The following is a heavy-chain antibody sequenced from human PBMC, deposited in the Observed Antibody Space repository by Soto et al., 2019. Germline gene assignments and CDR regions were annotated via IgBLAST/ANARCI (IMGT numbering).Heavy chain of an antibody. V-gene: IGHV1-18*01. Sequence: ASVKVSCKASGFSSTTYAFSWVRRAPGQGLEWMGLISADTGEPRYAQQFQGRVAMTTDTSTRTAYMELRGLTSDDTAVYYCGVSAGRDFWGQGTRVTV. CDR1: GFSSTTYA. CDR2: ISADTGEP. J-gene: IGHJ4*02. D-gene: IGHD6-13*01. CDR3: GVSAGRDF.